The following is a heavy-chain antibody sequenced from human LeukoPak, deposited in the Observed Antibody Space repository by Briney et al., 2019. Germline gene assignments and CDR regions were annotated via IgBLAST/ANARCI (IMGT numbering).Heavy chain of an antibody. V-gene: IGHV3-64*01. CDR1: GFTLSTYS. D-gene: IGHD1-7*01. CDR2: IGYNGGDT. CDR3: ARVGNYGSGFDI. J-gene: IGHJ3*02. Sequence: PGGSLRLSCAASGFTLSTYSMHWVRQAPGKGLEFVSAIGYNGGDTYYANSVKGRFTISRDISKNTLYLQMGGLRAEDMAVYYCARVGNYGSGFDIWGQGTMVTLSS.